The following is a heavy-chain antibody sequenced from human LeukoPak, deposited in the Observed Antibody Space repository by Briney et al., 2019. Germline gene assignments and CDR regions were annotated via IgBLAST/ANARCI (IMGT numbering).Heavy chain of an antibody. J-gene: IGHJ4*02. Sequence: ASVKVSCKGSGYTFTSYAMHWVRQAPGQRLEWMGWINAGNGNTKYSQKFQGRVTITRDTSASTAYMELSSLRSEDTAVYYCAMKTKRGYSYGWEWENWGQGTLVTVSS. CDR2: INAGNGNT. CDR1: GYTFTSYA. V-gene: IGHV1-3*01. D-gene: IGHD5-18*01. CDR3: AMKTKRGYSYGWEWEN.